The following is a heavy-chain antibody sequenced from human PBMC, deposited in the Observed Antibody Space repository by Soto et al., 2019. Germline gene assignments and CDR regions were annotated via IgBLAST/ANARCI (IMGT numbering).Heavy chain of an antibody. V-gene: IGHV1-2*02. CDR3: ARDNGSSWYYYYGMDV. Sequence: QVQLVQSGAEVKKPGASVKVSCKASGYTFTGYYMHWVRQAPGQGLEWMGWINPNSGGTNYAQKFQGRVTMTRDTSISTAYMELSRLRSDDTAVYYCARDNGSSWYYYYGMDVWGQGTTVTVSS. D-gene: IGHD6-13*01. CDR1: GYTFTGYY. CDR2: INPNSGGT. J-gene: IGHJ6*02.